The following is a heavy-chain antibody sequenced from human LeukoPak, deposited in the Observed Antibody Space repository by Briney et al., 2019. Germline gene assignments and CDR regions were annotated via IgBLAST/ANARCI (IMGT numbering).Heavy chain of an antibody. CDR3: ARDSFRGRDLITMVRGVISPDGAGYGYGDF. Sequence: ASVKVSCKASGYTFTSYAMHWVRQAPGQRLEWMGWINAGNGNTKYSQKFQGRVTITRDTSASTAYMELSSLRSEDTAVYYCARDSFRGRDLITMVRGVISPDGAGYGYGDFWGRGTLVTVSS. CDR2: INAGNGNT. V-gene: IGHV1-3*01. J-gene: IGHJ4*02. CDR1: GYTFTSYA. D-gene: IGHD3-10*01.